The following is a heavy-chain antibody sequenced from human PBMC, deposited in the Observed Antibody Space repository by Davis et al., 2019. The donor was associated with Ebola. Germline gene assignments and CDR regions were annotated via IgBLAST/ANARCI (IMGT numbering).Heavy chain of an antibody. Sequence: GESLKISCAASGFTFSSYAMSWVRQAPGKGLEWVSAISGRGGNTYYADSLKGRFTISRDNAKNSLYLQMNSLRAEDTAVYYCARGGYYDSSGYSHAAFNIWGQGTMVTVSS. D-gene: IGHD3-22*01. J-gene: IGHJ3*02. CDR1: GFTFSSYA. CDR3: ARGGYYDSSGYSHAAFNI. V-gene: IGHV3-23*01. CDR2: ISGRGGNT.